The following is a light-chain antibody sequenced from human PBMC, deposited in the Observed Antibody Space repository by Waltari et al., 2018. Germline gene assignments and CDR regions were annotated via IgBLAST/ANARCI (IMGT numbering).Light chain of an antibody. J-gene: IGLJ1*01. Sequence: QSALTQPASVSGSPGQSITISCTATTSDIGDYYSVSWYQQFPGKAPKLMIYDVTKRPSGVSSRFSGSKSGNTASLTISGLQAEDEGDYYCCSFRGGDSFVFGTGTRVTVV. V-gene: IGLV2-14*03. CDR1: TSDIGDYYS. CDR3: CSFRGGDSFV. CDR2: DVT.